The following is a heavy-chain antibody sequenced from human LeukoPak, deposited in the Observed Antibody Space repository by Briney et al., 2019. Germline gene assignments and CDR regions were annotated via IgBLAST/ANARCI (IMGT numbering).Heavy chain of an antibody. V-gene: IGHV3-23*01. J-gene: IGHJ4*02. Sequence: GGSLRLSCAASGFTFNIYVMSWVRQAPGKGLEWVSAISGSGGNTYYADSVKGRFTVSRGNSNNTPYLQMNSLRAEDTAVYYCAKDNSYGNFDYWGQGTLVTVSS. CDR1: GFTFNIYV. CDR3: AKDNSYGNFDY. CDR2: ISGSGGNT. D-gene: IGHD5-18*01.